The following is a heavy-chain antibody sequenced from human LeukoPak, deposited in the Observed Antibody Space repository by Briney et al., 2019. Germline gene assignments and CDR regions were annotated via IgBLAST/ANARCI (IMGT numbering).Heavy chain of an antibody. D-gene: IGHD3-10*01. CDR2: IKQDGSEK. V-gene: IGHV3-7*03. Sequence: GGSLRLSCSASGFNFSINWMTWVRQAPGKGLEWVANIKQDGSEKYYVDSVKGRFTISTDNTKNSLYLQMNSLRAEDTAVYFCAKVTTIRGVAWGQGTLVTVSS. J-gene: IGHJ5*02. CDR1: GFNFSINW. CDR3: AKVTTIRGVA.